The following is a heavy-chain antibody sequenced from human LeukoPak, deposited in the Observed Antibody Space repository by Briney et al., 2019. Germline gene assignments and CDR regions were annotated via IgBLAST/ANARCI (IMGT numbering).Heavy chain of an antibody. CDR2: IIPIFGTA. D-gene: IGHD3-10*01. Sequence: ASVKVSCKASGGTFSSYAISWVRQAPGQGLEWMGGIIPIFGTANCAQKFQGRVTITADESTSTAYMELSSLRSEDTAVYYCARDGSGSYYPDYYFDYWGQGTLVTVSS. CDR3: ARDGSGSYYPDYYFDY. V-gene: IGHV1-69*13. CDR1: GGTFSSYA. J-gene: IGHJ4*02.